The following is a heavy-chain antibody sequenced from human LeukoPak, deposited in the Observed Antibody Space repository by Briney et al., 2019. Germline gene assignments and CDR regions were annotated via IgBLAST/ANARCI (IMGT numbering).Heavy chain of an antibody. CDR1: GFTFSSYW. CDR2: IKQDGSEK. V-gene: IGHV3-7*01. D-gene: IGHD5-12*01. CDR3: ARPNSGYIVYYFDY. J-gene: IGHJ4*02. Sequence: PPGGSLRLSCAASGFTFSSYWMHWVRQAPGKGLEWVANIKQDGSEKYYVDSVKGRFTISRDNAKNSLYLQMNSLRAEDTAVYYCARPNSGYIVYYFDYWGQGTLVTVSS.